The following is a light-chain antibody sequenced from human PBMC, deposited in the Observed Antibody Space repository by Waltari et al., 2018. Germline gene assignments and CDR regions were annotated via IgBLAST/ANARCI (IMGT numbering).Light chain of an antibody. CDR1: QSVSSN. J-gene: IGKJ2*01. V-gene: IGKV3-15*01. CDR2: GAS. CDR3: QQYNNWPPSYT. Sequence: EIVMTQSPATLSVSPGESAPRSCRTSQSVSSNLAWYQQKPGQAPRLLSYGASTRATGIPARFSGSGSGTEFTLTISSMQSEDFAVYYCQQYNNWPPSYTFGQGTKLEIK.